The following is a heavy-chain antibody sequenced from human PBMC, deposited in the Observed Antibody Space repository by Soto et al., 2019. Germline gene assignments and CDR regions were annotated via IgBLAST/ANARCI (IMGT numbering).Heavy chain of an antibody. CDR1: GYTFTSYG. CDR3: ARVAGDTAMAAFDY. J-gene: IGHJ4*02. D-gene: IGHD5-18*01. V-gene: IGHV1-18*01. Sequence: ASVKVSCKASGYTFTSYGISWVRQAPGQGLEWMGWISAYNGNTNYAQKLQGRVTMTTDTSTSTAYMEPRSLRSDDTAVYYCARVAGDTAMAAFDYWGQGTLVTVSS. CDR2: ISAYNGNT.